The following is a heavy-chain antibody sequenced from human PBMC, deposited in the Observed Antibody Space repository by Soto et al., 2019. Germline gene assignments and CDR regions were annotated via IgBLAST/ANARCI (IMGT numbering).Heavy chain of an antibody. D-gene: IGHD6-6*01. CDR1: GGTFSSYA. CDR3: AREKQLVQLRWGAGYYGMDV. CDR2: IIPIFGTA. Sequence: SVKVSCKASGGTFSSYAISWVRQAPGQGLEWMGGIIPIFGTANYAQKFQGRVTITADESTSTAYMELSSLRSEDTAVYYCAREKQLVQLRWGAGYYGMDVWGQGTTVTVS. V-gene: IGHV1-69*13. J-gene: IGHJ6*02.